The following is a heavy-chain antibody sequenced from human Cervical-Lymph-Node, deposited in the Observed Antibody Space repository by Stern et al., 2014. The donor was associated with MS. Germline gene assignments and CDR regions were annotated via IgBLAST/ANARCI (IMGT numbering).Heavy chain of an antibody. CDR2: ISYDGNHK. V-gene: IGHV3-30*03. Sequence: GQLLEPGGAVVQPGRSLRLSCAASGFTFSSYGMHWVRPAPGKGMEWGTVISYDGNHKYYAASVKGRFTISRDNSKNTLHLQMNSVTPDDTAIYYCARDYEDTSMLFDHWGQGTLVTVSS. CDR1: GFTFSSYG. D-gene: IGHD2-8*01. CDR3: ARDYEDTSMLFDH. J-gene: IGHJ4*02.